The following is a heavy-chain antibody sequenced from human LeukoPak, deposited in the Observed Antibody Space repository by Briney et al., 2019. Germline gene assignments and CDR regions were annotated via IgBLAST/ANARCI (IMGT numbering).Heavy chain of an antibody. J-gene: IGHJ4*02. Sequence: SDTLSLTCAVSGVSFDDYYWAWVRQTPGKGLEWIGGINHSGYTNDSPSLKSRVTLSIDTSRKQFSLNLRSVTVADAGTYYCTRMTTGHDYWGQGTLVTVSS. CDR2: INHSGYT. CDR3: TRMTTGHDY. CDR1: GVSFDDYY. V-gene: IGHV4-34*01. D-gene: IGHD4-17*01.